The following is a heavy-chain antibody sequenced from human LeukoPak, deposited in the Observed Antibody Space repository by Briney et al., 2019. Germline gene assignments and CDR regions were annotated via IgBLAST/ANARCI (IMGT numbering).Heavy chain of an antibody. CDR2: IRNEGGYT. CDR3: TRERYCSGASCYSDNTYFDS. J-gene: IGHJ4*02. V-gene: IGHV3-30*02. CDR1: GFTLSNYG. D-gene: IGHD2-2*01. Sequence: GGPLTLSCPASGFTLSNYGRHGVRQAPGKGLESVSLIRNEGGYTFYAGSVRGRFTISRDNSKNTLYMQMNNLRVEDTAVYYCTRERYCSGASCYSDNTYFDSWGQGTLVTVSS.